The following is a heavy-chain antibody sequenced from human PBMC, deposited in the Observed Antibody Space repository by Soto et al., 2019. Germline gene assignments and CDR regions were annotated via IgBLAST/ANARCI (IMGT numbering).Heavy chain of an antibody. CDR1: GFTFSSYW. CDR3: VRDRSGSYLEGFDY. J-gene: IGHJ4*02. CDR2: IKHDGSEK. D-gene: IGHD1-26*01. V-gene: IGHV3-7*01. Sequence: EVQLVESGGGLVHLGGSRRLSCAASGFTFSSYWMTWVRQAPGKGLEWMANIKHDGSEKYYVDSVKGRFTISRDNARNSVFLEMKSLRAEDTAVYSCVRDRSGSYLEGFDYWGQGTLVTVSS.